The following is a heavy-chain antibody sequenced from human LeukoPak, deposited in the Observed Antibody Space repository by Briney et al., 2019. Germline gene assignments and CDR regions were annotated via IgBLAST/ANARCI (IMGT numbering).Heavy chain of an antibody. D-gene: IGHD6-19*01. J-gene: IGHJ5*02. V-gene: IGHV4-59*01. CDR2: IYYSGST. CDR1: GGSLSSYY. CDR3: ARETGYSSGWVVQGVTRWFDP. Sequence: SQTLSLTCTVSGGSLSSYYWSWIRQPPGKGLEWIGYIYYSGSTNYNPSLKSRVTISVDTSKNQFSLKLSSVTAADTAVYYCARETGYSSGWVVQGVTRWFDPWGQGTLVTVSS.